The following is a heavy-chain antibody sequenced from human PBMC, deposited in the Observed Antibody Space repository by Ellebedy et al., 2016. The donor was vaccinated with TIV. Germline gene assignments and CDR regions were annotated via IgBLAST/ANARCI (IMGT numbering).Heavy chain of an antibody. CDR1: GGSVSSGRSY. J-gene: IGHJ5*02. V-gene: IGHV4-61*01. CDR3: ARHSSVRGYCSGGSCYSGWFDP. D-gene: IGHD2-15*01. Sequence: MPSETLSLTCSVSGGSVSSGRSYWSWVRQPPGQGLEWIGYITWRGSTNYNPSLKSRITISMDTSKNQFSLKLSSVTAADTAVYYCARHSSVRGYCSGGSCYSGWFDPWGQGTLVTVSS. CDR2: ITWRGST.